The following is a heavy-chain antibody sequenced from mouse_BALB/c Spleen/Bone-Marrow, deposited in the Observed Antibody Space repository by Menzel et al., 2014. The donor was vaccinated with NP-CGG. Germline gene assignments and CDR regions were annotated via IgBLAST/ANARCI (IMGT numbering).Heavy chain of an antibody. CDR3: ARGHDGYRTWFAY. J-gene: IGHJ3*01. CDR2: IDPSYGGT. D-gene: IGHD2-3*01. CDR1: GYSFTDYN. V-gene: IGHV1-39*01. Sequence: EVQLQQSGPELEKPGATVKMSCKASGYSFTDYNVNWVKQSNGKSLEWIGNIDPSYGGTTYNQKFKGKATLTVDKSSSTVYMQLKSLTSEDSAVYYCARGHDGYRTWFAYWGQGTLVTVSA.